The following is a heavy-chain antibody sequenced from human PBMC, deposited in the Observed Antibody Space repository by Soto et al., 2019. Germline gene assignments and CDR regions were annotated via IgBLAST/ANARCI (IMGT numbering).Heavy chain of an antibody. CDR2: IKSRTDGGTI. CDR3: WGSAY. Sequence: VQLVESGGGLVKPGGYLRVSCAASGFTFREAWMNWVRQAPGKGLEWVGRIKSRTDGGTIEYATPVKGRFIISRDDSKNTLYLQMDSLNTEDTAVYYCWGSAYWGQGTLVTVSS. V-gene: IGHV3-15*07. D-gene: IGHD3-16*01. J-gene: IGHJ4*02. CDR1: GFTFREAW.